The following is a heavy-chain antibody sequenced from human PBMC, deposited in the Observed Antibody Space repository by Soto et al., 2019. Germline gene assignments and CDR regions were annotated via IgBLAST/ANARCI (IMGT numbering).Heavy chain of an antibody. CDR2: IKTKTDGGTT. Sequence: PGGSLRLSCAASGFTFSNAWMSWVRQAPGKGLEWVGRIKTKTDGGTTDYAAPVKGRFTISRDDSKDTLYLQMNSLKTEDTAMYYCTTGYCSSTRCYWDYYYGMDVWRQGTTVTVSS. J-gene: IGHJ6*02. CDR3: TTGYCSSTRCYWDYYYGMDV. V-gene: IGHV3-15*01. CDR1: GFTFSNAW. D-gene: IGHD2-2*01.